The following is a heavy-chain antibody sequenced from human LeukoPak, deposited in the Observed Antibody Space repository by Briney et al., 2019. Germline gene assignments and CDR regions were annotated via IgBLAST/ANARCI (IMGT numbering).Heavy chain of an antibody. J-gene: IGHJ5*02. D-gene: IGHD3-10*01. CDR1: GYTFTRYD. V-gene: IGHV1-8*01. CDR3: ARGHTVIRGIILVRGFDP. Sequence: ASVKVSCKASGYTFTRYDINWVRQAPGQGIECMGWMNPNSGNTGYAQSFQGRVIMTTNTSIATAYMELSSLRSEDTAVYFCARGHTVIRGIILVRGFDPWGQGTLVTVSS. CDR2: MNPNSGNT.